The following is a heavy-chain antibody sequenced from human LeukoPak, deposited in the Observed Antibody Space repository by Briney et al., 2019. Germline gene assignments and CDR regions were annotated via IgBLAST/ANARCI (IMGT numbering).Heavy chain of an antibody. CDR2: IRYDGSHT. V-gene: IGHV3-30*02. CDR1: GFTCSSYG. CDR3: ATGDYYDSSGYYYYFDY. D-gene: IGHD3-22*01. J-gene: IGHJ4*02. Sequence: GGSLRLSCAASGFTCSSYGMHWVRQAPGKGPEWVAFIRYDGSHTYYADSVKGRFTISRGNSKNTLYMQMNRLRAEDTAVYYCATGDYYDSSGYYYYFDYWGQGTLVTVSS.